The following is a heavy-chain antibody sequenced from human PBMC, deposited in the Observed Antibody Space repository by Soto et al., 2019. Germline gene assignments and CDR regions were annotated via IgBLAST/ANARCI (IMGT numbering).Heavy chain of an antibody. V-gene: IGHV4-4*07. Sequence: SGTLSLTCTVSGGSISSYYWSWIRQPAGKGLEWIGRIYTSGSTNYNPSLKSRVTMSVDTSKNQFSLKLSSVTAADTAVYYCARDAPKWELSAFDIWGQGTMVTVSS. CDR1: GGSISSYY. CDR3: ARDAPKWELSAFDI. J-gene: IGHJ3*02. CDR2: IYTSGST. D-gene: IGHD1-26*01.